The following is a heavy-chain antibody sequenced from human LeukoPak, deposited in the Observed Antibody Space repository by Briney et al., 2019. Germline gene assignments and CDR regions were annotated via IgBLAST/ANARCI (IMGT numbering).Heavy chain of an antibody. Sequence: PSGTLSLTCAVSDGXITISNCWNWVRQPPGKGLEWIGEIYHSGATNYSPSLKSRVTMSMNSSKNQFSLKLTSVTAADTAVYYCARRGDYGDYPFDYWGQGILVTVSS. CDR2: IYHSGAT. CDR1: DGXITISNC. V-gene: IGHV4-4*02. D-gene: IGHD4-17*01. CDR3: ARRGDYGDYPFDY. J-gene: IGHJ4*02.